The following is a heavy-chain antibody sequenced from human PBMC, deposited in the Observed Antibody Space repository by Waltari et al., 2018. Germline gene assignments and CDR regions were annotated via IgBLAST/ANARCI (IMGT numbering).Heavy chain of an antibody. J-gene: IGHJ4*02. D-gene: IGHD3-16*01. CDR2: IIPIFGTA. CDR1: GGTFSSYA. V-gene: IGHV1-69*08. CDR3: ARDGGVTLRPGGW. Sequence: QVQLVQSGAEVKKPGSSVKVSCKASGGTFSSYAISWVRQAPGQGLEWMGRIIPIFGTANYAQKFQGRCTITADKYTSRAYVELSSLRSEDTAVYYCARDGGVTLRPGGWWGQGTLVTVSS.